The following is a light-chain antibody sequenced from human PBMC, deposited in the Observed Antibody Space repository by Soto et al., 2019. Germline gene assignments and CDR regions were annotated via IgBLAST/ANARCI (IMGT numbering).Light chain of an antibody. CDR1: QSGSSSY. V-gene: IGKV3-20*01. CDR2: GAS. J-gene: IGKJ5*01. CDR3: QQYGSSPPIT. Sequence: EIVWTQSRGTLALSPGDRATLSCRASQSGSSSYLAWYQQKPGQAPRLLIYGASSRATGIPDRFSGSGSGTDFTLTISRLEPEDFAVYYCQQYGSSPPITFGQGTRLEIK.